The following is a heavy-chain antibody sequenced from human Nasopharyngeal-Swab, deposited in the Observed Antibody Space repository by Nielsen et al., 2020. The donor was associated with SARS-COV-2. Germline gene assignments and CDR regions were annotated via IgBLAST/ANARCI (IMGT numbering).Heavy chain of an antibody. V-gene: IGHV3-30*03. J-gene: IGHJ5*02. D-gene: IGHD6-6*01. CDR2: ISYDGSNK. Sequence: WIRQPPGKGLEWVAVISYDGSNKYYADSVKDRFTISRDNSKNTLYLQMNSLRAEDTAVYYCARVSSSSATNWFDPWGQGTLVTVSS. CDR3: ARVSSSSATNWFDP.